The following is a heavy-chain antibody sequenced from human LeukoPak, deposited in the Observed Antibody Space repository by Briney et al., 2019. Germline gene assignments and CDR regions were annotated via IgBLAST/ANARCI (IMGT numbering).Heavy chain of an antibody. CDR1: GGSISSYY. CDR2: IYYSGST. J-gene: IGHJ1*01. D-gene: IGHD3-22*01. V-gene: IGHV4-59*08. CDR3: ARHYYDSSGYYWHFQH. Sequence: SETLSLTCTVSGGSISSYYWSWIRQPPGEGLEWIGYIYYSGSTNYNPSLKSRVTISVDTSKNQFSLKLSSVTAADTAVYYCARHYYDSSGYYWHFQHWGQGTLVTVSS.